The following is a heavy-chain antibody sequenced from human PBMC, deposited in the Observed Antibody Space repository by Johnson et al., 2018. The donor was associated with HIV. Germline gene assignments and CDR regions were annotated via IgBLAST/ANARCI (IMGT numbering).Heavy chain of an antibody. J-gene: IGHJ3*02. V-gene: IGHV3-9*01. Sequence: VQLVESGGGLVQPGRSLRLSCAASGFTFDDYAMHWVRHAPGKGLEWLSGINWNGGSTGYVDSVKGRFTISRDNAKNSLYLQMNSLRAEDTALYYCARGIVVVTRGPGSDAFDIWGQGTMVTVSS. D-gene: IGHD3-22*01. CDR1: GFTFDDYA. CDR3: ARGIVVVTRGPGSDAFDI. CDR2: INWNGGST.